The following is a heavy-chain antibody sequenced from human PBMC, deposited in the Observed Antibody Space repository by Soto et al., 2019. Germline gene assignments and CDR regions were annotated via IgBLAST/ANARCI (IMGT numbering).Heavy chain of an antibody. CDR3: ARVSDYHSIIGYYVFDY. CDR1: GLSFSSYG. J-gene: IGHJ4*02. CDR2: ISYDGSNK. V-gene: IGHV3-30*03. D-gene: IGHD3-22*01. Sequence: QVQLVESGGGVVQPGRSLRLSCADSGLSFSSYGMHWVRQAPGEGLEWVAAISYDGSNKNYLASVEGRFTISRDNSTKTLYLHMNALRPEDTAVYYCARVSDYHSIIGYYVFDYWGQGTLVTVSS.